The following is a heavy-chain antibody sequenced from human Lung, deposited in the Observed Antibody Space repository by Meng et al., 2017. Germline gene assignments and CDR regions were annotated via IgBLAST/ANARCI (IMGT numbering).Heavy chain of an antibody. J-gene: IGHJ4*02. CDR1: GGTFRNFW. D-gene: IGHD6-13*01. V-gene: IGHV3-15*01. CDR2: IKSKVDGGTT. Sequence: EVQLVESGGGLVKPGGSFRLSCVASGGTFRNFWMTWVRQAPGKGLEWVGRIKSKVDGGTTDFAAPVKGRFTISRDDAQNTLYLQMDSLKTEDTAVYFCATGAAAADHWGQGTLVTVSS. CDR3: ATGAAAADH.